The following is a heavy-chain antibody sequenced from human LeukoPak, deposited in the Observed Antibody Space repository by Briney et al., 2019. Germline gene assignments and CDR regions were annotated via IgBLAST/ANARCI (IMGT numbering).Heavy chain of an antibody. CDR1: GFTFSSYW. CDR3: ARDLWFGETNHAFDV. V-gene: IGHV3-74*01. J-gene: IGHJ3*01. CDR2: INSDGRNT. D-gene: IGHD3-10*01. Sequence: GGSLRLSCAASGFTFSSYWMHWVRQAPGKGLVWVSRINSDGRNTNYADSVKGRFTISRDNSKNTLYLQMNSLRAEDTAVYFCARDLWFGETNHAFDVWGQGTMVTVSS.